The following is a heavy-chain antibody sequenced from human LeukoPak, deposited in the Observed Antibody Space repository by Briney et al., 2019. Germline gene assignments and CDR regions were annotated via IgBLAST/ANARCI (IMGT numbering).Heavy chain of an antibody. CDR3: ARVTYYDILTGYKNWFDP. CDR1: GGSVSSGSYY. J-gene: IGHJ5*02. Sequence: WETLSLTWTVSGGSVSSGSYYWSWIRQPPGKGLGWIWYIYYSGITNYNPSLKSRVTISVATSKTQFSLKLSPVTAADTAVYYCARVTYYDILTGYKNWFDPWGQGTLVTVSS. CDR2: IYYSGIT. D-gene: IGHD3-9*01. V-gene: IGHV4-61*01.